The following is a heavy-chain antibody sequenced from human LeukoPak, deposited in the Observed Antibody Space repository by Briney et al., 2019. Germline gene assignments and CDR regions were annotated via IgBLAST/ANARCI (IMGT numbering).Heavy chain of an antibody. V-gene: IGHV4-31*03. CDR3: ARDARWSRKGSAVDY. D-gene: IGHD4-23*01. J-gene: IGHJ4*02. CDR1: GSISSGDYY. CDR2: IYYSGST. Sequence: SETLSLTCTVSGSISSGDYYWSWIRQHPGKGLEWIGYIYYSGSTYYNPPLKSRVTISVDTSKNEFSLSLSSVTAADTAVYYCARDARWSRKGSAVDYWGQGTLVTVSS.